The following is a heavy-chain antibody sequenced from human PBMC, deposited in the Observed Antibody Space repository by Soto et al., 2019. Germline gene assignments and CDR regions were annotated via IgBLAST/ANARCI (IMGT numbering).Heavy chain of an antibody. Sequence: GGSLRLSCAASGFTFSSYAMSWVRQAPGKGLEWVSAISGSGGSTYYADSVKGRFTISRDNSKTTLYLQMNSLRAEDTAVYYCAKVGGDIVVVPAAMRDYYYYYGMDVWGQGTTVTVSS. V-gene: IGHV3-23*01. D-gene: IGHD2-2*01. J-gene: IGHJ6*02. CDR2: ISGSGGST. CDR3: AKVGGDIVVVPAAMRDYYYYYGMDV. CDR1: GFTFSSYA.